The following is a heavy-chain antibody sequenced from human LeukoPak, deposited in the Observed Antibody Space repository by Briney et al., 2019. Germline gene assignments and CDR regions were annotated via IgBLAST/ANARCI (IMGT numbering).Heavy chain of an antibody. J-gene: IGHJ3*02. Sequence: PSETLSLTCAVYGGSFSGYYWSWIRQPPGKGLEWIGEINHSGSTNYNPSLKSRVTISVDTSKNQFSLKLSSVTAADTAVYYCAREGSSWSHTEWHAFDIWGQGTMVTVSS. CDR2: INHSGST. CDR1: GGSFSGYY. D-gene: IGHD6-13*01. CDR3: AREGSSWSHTEWHAFDI. V-gene: IGHV4-34*01.